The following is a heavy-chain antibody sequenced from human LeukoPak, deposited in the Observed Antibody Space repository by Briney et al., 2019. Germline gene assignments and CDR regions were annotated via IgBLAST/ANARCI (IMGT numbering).Heavy chain of an antibody. J-gene: IGHJ2*01. CDR1: GYTFSSYG. V-gene: IGHV3-48*04. CDR3: GRGHWFLGL. CDR2: ISSSGSTI. Sequence: GGSLRLSCAAPGYTFSSYGMHWVRQAPGKGLEWVSYISSSGSTIYYADSVKGRFTISRDNAKNSLYLQMNSLRAEDTAVYYCGRGHWFLGLWGRGTLVTVSS.